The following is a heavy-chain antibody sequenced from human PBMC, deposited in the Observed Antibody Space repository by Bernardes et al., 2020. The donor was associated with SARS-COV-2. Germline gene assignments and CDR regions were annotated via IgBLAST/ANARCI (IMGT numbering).Heavy chain of an antibody. J-gene: IGHJ4*02. V-gene: IGHV1-18*01. CDR2: ISVYNGNR. Sequence: ASVKVSCKASGYKFIGYGISWVRQAPGQGLEWMGRISVYNGNREYAQNVQGRVTMTTDTSTTTAYMELRSLRSDDTAIYYCARDPSYCSRTSCYLDYWGQGTLVTVSS. D-gene: IGHD2-2*01. CDR3: ARDPSYCSRTSCYLDY. CDR1: GYKFIGYG.